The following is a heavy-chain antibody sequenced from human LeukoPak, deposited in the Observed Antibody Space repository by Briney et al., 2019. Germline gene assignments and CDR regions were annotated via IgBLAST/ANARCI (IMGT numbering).Heavy chain of an antibody. CDR3: ARVRWSSSGWYYFDY. V-gene: IGHV1-3*01. Sequence: ASVTVSCKASGDTFTEYAMHWVRQAPGQRLEWMGWINAGNGATKYSQKFQGRFTITRDTSASTAYMALSSLTSEDTTIYYCARVRWSSSGWYYFDYWGQGTQVTVSS. CDR1: GDTFTEYA. J-gene: IGHJ4*02. D-gene: IGHD6-19*01. CDR2: INAGNGAT.